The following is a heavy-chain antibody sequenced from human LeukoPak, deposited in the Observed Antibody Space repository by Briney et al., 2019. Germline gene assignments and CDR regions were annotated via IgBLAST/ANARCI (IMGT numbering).Heavy chain of an antibody. J-gene: IGHJ4*02. Sequence: ASVKVSCKASGGTFSSYTISWVRQAPGQGLEWMGRIIPILGMANYAQKFQGRVTITADKSTSTAYMELSSLRSEDTAVYYCASEGITIFGVVIQAKFDYWGQGTLVTVSS. V-gene: IGHV1-69*02. CDR2: IIPILGMA. CDR3: ASEGITIFGVVIQAKFDY. D-gene: IGHD3-3*01. CDR1: GGTFSSYT.